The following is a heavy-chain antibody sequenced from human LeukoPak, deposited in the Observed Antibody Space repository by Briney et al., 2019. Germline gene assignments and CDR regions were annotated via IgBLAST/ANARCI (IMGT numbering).Heavy chain of an antibody. D-gene: IGHD3-9*01. CDR3: ATGYGSGWFDA. CDR1: GVSISGRGY. J-gene: IGHJ5*02. Sequence: SETLSLTCSVSGVSISGRGYWGWIRQHPRKGLEWIGYIDYSGKTYYKPSLQSRVIISADTSQNQFTLKVSSVTAADTAVYYCATGYGSGWFDAWGQGAVVTVSS. CDR2: IDYSGKT. V-gene: IGHV4-31*03.